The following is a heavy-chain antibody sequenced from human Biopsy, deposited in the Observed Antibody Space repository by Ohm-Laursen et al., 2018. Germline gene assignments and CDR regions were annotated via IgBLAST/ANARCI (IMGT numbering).Heavy chain of an antibody. J-gene: IGHJ6*02. Sequence: ASVKVSCKASGDTFNKYGIFWVRQAPGQGLEWMGRIIPIVDIVNYAQRFQGRVTMTADKSTSTAYLDLSSLISEDTAVYYCARGGSGSGYYGMDVWGLGTTVTVSS. CDR3: ARGGSGSGYYGMDV. CDR2: IIPIVDIV. V-gene: IGHV1-69*04. D-gene: IGHD3-10*01. CDR1: GDTFNKYG.